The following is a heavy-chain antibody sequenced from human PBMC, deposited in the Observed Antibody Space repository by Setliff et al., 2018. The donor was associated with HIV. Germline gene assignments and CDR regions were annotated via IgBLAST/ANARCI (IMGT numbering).Heavy chain of an antibody. V-gene: IGHV4-30-2*01. J-gene: IGHJ5*02. CDR3: ARAPRGSGWYPNWFDP. Sequence: SETLSLTCVVSGGSISSGGYSWTWIRQPPGKGLEWIGYIFHSGTPYYNPSLKSRLTISVDTSKNHFSLKLNSVTAADTDVYYCARAPRGSGWYPNWFDPWGQGTLVTVSS. CDR2: IFHSGTP. D-gene: IGHD6-19*01. CDR1: GGSISSGGYS.